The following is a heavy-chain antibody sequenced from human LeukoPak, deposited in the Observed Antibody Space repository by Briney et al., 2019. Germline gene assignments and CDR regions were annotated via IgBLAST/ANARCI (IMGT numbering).Heavy chain of an antibody. CDR2: IKQDGSEK. Sequence: GGSLRLSCAASGFTFSSYWMSWVRQAPGKGLEWVANIKQDGSEKYYVDSVKGRFTISRDNAKNSLYLQMNSLRAEDTAVYYCARYSGSYLYYYYYGMDVWGQGTTVTVSS. D-gene: IGHD1-26*01. V-gene: IGHV3-7*01. CDR3: ARYSGSYLYYYYYGMDV. J-gene: IGHJ6*02. CDR1: GFTFSSYW.